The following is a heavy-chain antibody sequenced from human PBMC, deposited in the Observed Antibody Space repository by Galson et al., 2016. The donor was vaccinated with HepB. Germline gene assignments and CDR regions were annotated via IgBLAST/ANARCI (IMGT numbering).Heavy chain of an antibody. J-gene: IGHJ3*02. CDR2: IVIGSDYT. Sequence: SVKVSCKASGFTFSDSAVQWVRQARGQRLEWIGWIVIGSDYTKSSQKFQDRVTITRDVSTNTAYMEVTGLRSEDTAVYYCAADPIGGLTRIALARGAFEIWGLGTMVTVSS. V-gene: IGHV1-58*01. CDR3: AADPIGGLTRIALARGAFEI. D-gene: IGHD6-19*01. CDR1: GFTFSDSA.